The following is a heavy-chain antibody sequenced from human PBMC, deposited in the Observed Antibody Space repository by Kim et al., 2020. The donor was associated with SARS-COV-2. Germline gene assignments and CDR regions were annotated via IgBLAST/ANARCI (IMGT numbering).Heavy chain of an antibody. D-gene: IGHD4-17*01. CDR3: AKDRGDFGGPGRYDS. J-gene: IGHJ4*02. CDR2: IRGGGGIT. V-gene: IGHV3-23*01. Sequence: GGSLRLSCAASGFTFSNYAMSWVRQAPGKGLEWVSLIRGGGGITYYADSVKGRFTISRDNSKNTLYLQLNSLRAEDTAVYYCAKDRGDFGGPGRYDSWGQGTLVTVSS. CDR1: GFTFSNYA.